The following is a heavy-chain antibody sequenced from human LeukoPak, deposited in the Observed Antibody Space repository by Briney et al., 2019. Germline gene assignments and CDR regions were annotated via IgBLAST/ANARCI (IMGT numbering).Heavy chain of an antibody. Sequence: SETLSLTCTVSGYSISSGYYWGWIRQPPGKGLEWIGSIYHSGSTYYNPSLKSRVTISVDTSKYQFSLKLSSVTAADTAVYYCARALGYCSGGSCTGLDWFDPWGQGTLVTVSS. CDR3: ARALGYCSGGSCTGLDWFDP. CDR2: IYHSGST. V-gene: IGHV4-38-2*02. CDR1: GYSISSGYY. J-gene: IGHJ5*02. D-gene: IGHD2-15*01.